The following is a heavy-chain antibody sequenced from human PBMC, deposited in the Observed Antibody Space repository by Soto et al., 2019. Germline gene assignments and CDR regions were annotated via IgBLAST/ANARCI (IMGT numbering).Heavy chain of an antibody. V-gene: IGHV1-18*01. CDR1: GYTFTSYG. D-gene: IGHD6-19*01. Sequence: QVQLVQSGAEVKKPGASVKVSCKASGYTFTSYGISWVRQAPGQGLEWMGWISAYNGNTNYAQKLQGRVTMTTDTSTSTPYRELRSLRSDDTAVYYCARDSLSRQWLANFDYWGQGTLVTVSS. J-gene: IGHJ4*02. CDR2: ISAYNGNT. CDR3: ARDSLSRQWLANFDY.